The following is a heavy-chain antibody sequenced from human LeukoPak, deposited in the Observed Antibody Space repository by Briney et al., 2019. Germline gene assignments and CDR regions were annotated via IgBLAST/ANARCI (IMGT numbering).Heavy chain of an antibody. CDR1: GYTFTGYY. CDR2: IIPIFGTA. Sequence: ASVKVSCKASGYTFTGYYMHWVRQAPGQGLEWMGGIIPIFGTANYAQKFQGRVTITADESTSTAYMELSILRSEDTAVYYCARGKSSGSYSHFDYWGQGTLVTVSS. J-gene: IGHJ4*02. CDR3: ARGKSSGSYSHFDY. D-gene: IGHD1-26*01. V-gene: IGHV1-69*13.